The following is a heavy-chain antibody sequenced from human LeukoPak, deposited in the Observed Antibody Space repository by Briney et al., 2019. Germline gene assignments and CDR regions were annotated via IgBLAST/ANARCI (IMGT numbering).Heavy chain of an antibody. D-gene: IGHD5-12*01. Sequence: GGSLRLSCAASGFTFSSYAMHWVRQAPGKGLEYFSAISSNGVSTYYANSVKGRFTISRDNSKNTLYLQMGSLRAEDMAVYYCARAGSGGTIDYWGQGTLVTVSS. CDR1: GFTFSSYA. J-gene: IGHJ4*02. V-gene: IGHV3-64*01. CDR2: ISSNGVST. CDR3: ARAGSGGTIDY.